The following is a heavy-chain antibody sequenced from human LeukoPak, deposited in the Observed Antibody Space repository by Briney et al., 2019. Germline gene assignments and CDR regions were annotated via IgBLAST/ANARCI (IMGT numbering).Heavy chain of an antibody. CDR1: GYTFTSYG. J-gene: IGHJ5*02. Sequence: ASVKVSCKASGYTFTSYGISWVRQAPGQGLEWMGWISAYNGNTDYAQKLQGRVTMTTDTSTSTAYMELSRLRSDDTAVYYCARGLKPYSSSWRHHNWFDPWGQGTLVTVSS. CDR2: ISAYNGNT. CDR3: ARGLKPYSSSWRHHNWFDP. V-gene: IGHV1-18*01. D-gene: IGHD6-13*01.